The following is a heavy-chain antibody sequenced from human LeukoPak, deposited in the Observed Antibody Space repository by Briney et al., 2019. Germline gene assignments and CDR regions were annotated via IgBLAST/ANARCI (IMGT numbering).Heavy chain of an antibody. V-gene: IGHV1-2*02. Sequence: ASVKVSCKASGYTFTGYYMHWVRQAPGQGLEWMGWINPNSGGTNYAQKFQGRVTMTRDASISTAYMELSRLRSDDTAVYYCATEYGDYSDGMDVWGQGTTVTVSS. CDR1: GYTFTGYY. CDR3: ATEYGDYSDGMDV. J-gene: IGHJ6*02. D-gene: IGHD4-17*01. CDR2: INPNSGGT.